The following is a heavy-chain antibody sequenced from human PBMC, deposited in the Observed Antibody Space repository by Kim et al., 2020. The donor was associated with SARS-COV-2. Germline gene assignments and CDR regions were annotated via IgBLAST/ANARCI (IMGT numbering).Heavy chain of an antibody. CDR3: AKPLLRPGWRDYFDS. D-gene: IGHD6-19*01. Sequence: GGSLRLSCAASGFTFNNFAMSWVRQAPGEGLEWVSAIGGSGDEKHYTDSVRGRFIISKDNSKNTLYLQMHSLRAEDTAIYYCAKPLLRPGWRDYFDSWG. J-gene: IGHJ4*01. CDR1: GFTFNNFA. CDR2: IGGSGDEK. V-gene: IGHV3-23*01.